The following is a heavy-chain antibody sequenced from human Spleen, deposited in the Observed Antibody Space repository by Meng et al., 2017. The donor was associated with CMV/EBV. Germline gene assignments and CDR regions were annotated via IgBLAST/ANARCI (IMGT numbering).Heavy chain of an antibody. Sequence: GESLKISCAASGFTFSDYPMHWVRQAPGKGLEWVSVIYSGGSTYYADSVKGRFTISRDNSKNTLYLQMNSLRAEDTAVYYCARIRITMVRGVPDIYGMDVWGQGTTVTVSS. D-gene: IGHD3-10*01. CDR3: ARIRITMVRGVPDIYGMDV. V-gene: IGHV3-53*01. CDR1: GFTFSDYP. J-gene: IGHJ6*02. CDR2: IYSGGST.